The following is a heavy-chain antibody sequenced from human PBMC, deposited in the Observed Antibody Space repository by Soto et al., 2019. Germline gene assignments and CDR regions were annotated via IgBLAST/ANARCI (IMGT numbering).Heavy chain of an antibody. D-gene: IGHD3-16*01. V-gene: IGHV4-39*01. CDR2: IYYSGST. Sequence: PSETLSLTCTVSGGSVYSDGYYWGWIRRPPGQGLEWIGNIYYSGSTYYNPSLKSRVTISVDTSKNQFSLWLSSVTAADTAVYFCARRGGDARGVYPHQTYWGRETGVTVS. CDR3: ARRGGDARGVYPHQTY. J-gene: IGHJ4*02. CDR1: GGSVYSDGYY.